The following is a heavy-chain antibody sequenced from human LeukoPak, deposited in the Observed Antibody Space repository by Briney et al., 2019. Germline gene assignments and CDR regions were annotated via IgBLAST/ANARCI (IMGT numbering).Heavy chain of an antibody. Sequence: AGGSLRLSCAASGFTFSSFTMNWVRQAPGTGLEWVSSISGSSTYIYYADSAKGRFTISRDNAKNSLYLQMNSLRDEDTAIYYCARDESSPTIFEVAPGDSWGQGTLVTVSS. V-gene: IGHV3-21*01. CDR2: ISGSSTYI. CDR3: ARDESSPTIFEVAPGDS. CDR1: GFTFSSFT. D-gene: IGHD3-3*01. J-gene: IGHJ5*01.